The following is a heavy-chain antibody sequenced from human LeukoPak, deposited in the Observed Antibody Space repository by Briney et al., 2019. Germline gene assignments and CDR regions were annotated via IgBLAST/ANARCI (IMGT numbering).Heavy chain of an antibody. Sequence: SQTLSLTCAISGDSVSSNSAAWNWVRQSPSRGLEWLGRTYYRSKWYNDYAVSVKSRITISPDTSKNQFSLQLNSVTPEDTAVYYCARDRGIILYSSGAPTYYGMDVWGQGTTVTVSS. J-gene: IGHJ6*02. CDR1: GDSVSSNSAA. V-gene: IGHV6-1*01. CDR2: TYYRSKWYN. D-gene: IGHD6-19*01. CDR3: ARDRGIILYSSGAPTYYGMDV.